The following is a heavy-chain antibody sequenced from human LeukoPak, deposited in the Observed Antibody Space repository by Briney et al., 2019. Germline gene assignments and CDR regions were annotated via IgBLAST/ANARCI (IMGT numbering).Heavy chain of an antibody. D-gene: IGHD3-16*01. J-gene: IGHJ6*02. Sequence: GGSLRLSCAASRFSFSEYAMNWARQAPGKGLEWVASINHNGNVNYYVDSVKGRFTISRDNAKNSLYLQMSNLRAEDTAVYFCARGGGLDVWGQGATVTVSS. CDR3: ARGGGLDV. CDR1: RFSFSEYA. CDR2: INHNGNVN. V-gene: IGHV3-7*03.